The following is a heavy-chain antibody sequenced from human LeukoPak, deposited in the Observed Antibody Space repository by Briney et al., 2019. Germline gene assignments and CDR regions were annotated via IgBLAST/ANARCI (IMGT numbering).Heavy chain of an antibody. CDR2: IYTSGST. Sequence: SETLSLTCTVSGGSISSYYWSWIRQPTGKGLEWIGRIYTSGSTNYNPSLKSRVTMSVDTSKNQFSLKLSSVTAADTAVYYCARDADYGDSVTFDYWGQGTLVTVSS. V-gene: IGHV4-4*07. J-gene: IGHJ4*02. CDR3: ARDADYGDSVTFDY. D-gene: IGHD4-17*01. CDR1: GGSISSYY.